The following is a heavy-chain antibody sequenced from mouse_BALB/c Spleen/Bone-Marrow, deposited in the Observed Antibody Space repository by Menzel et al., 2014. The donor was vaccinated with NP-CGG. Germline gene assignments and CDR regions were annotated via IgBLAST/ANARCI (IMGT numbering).Heavy chain of an antibody. CDR1: GFNIKDTY. Sequence: VQLQQSGAELVKPGASVKLSCTASGFNIKDTYMHWVKQRPEQGLEWIGRIDPANGNTKYDPKFQGKATITADTSSNTAYLQLSSLTSEDTAVYYCARRGDGYYAWFACWGQGTLVTVSA. V-gene: IGHV14-3*02. CDR3: ARRGDGYYAWFAC. CDR2: IDPANGNT. J-gene: IGHJ3*01. D-gene: IGHD2-3*01.